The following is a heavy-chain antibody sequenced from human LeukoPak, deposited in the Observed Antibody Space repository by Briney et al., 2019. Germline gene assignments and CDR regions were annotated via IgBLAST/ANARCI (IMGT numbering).Heavy chain of an antibody. CDR3: AREISYCGGDCPYYFDY. D-gene: IGHD2-21*02. Sequence: GASVKVSCKASGYTFTSYGISWVRQAPGQGLEWMGWISAYNGNTNYAQKLQGRVTMTTDTSTSTAYMELRSLRSDDTAVYYCAREISYCGGDCPYYFDYWGQGTLVTVSS. J-gene: IGHJ4*02. V-gene: IGHV1-18*01. CDR2: ISAYNGNT. CDR1: GYTFTSYG.